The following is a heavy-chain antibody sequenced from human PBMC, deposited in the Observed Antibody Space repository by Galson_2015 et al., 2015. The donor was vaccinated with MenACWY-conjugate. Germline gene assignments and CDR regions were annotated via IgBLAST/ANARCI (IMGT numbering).Heavy chain of an antibody. D-gene: IGHD5-12*01. CDR1: GFRFSSYT. CDR3: VRAEGWLRSAFDL. J-gene: IGHJ3*01. CDR2: VSYDASSR. Sequence: SLRLSCAASGFRFSSYTFYWVRQSPGKGLEWVAVVSYDASSRYYRDPVQGRFTISRDNSKNTVSLEMSSLGPEDSAVYYCVRAEGWLRSAFDLWGQGTMVTVSS. V-gene: IGHV3-30*10.